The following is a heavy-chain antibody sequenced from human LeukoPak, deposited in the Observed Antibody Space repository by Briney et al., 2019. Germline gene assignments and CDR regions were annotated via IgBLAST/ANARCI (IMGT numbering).Heavy chain of an antibody. J-gene: IGHJ3*02. D-gene: IGHD4-17*01. CDR1: GFTFSDYA. V-gene: IGHV3-23*01. Sequence: PGGSLRLSCTASGFTFSDYAMMWVRQSPGKGPEWVAAIRGGGHGPFYADSVRGRFTISRDNSKYTLLLQMDSLRAEDTAVYYCARDPNGDYVGAFDMWGPGTMVTVSS. CDR3: ARDPNGDYVGAFDM. CDR2: IRGGGHGP.